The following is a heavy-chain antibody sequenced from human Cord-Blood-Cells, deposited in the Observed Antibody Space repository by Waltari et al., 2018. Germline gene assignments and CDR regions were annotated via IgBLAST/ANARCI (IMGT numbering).Heavy chain of an antibody. CDR3: ARGRRDRSYYFDY. D-gene: IGHD3-10*01. CDR1: GFTFSSYA. V-gene: IGHV3-30-3*01. CDR2: ISYDGSNK. J-gene: IGHJ4*02. Sequence: QVQLVESGGGVVQPGRSLRLSCAASGFTFSSYAWHWVRQDHGKGLEWVAGISYDGSNKYYADSVKGRFTISRDNSKNTLYLQMNSLRAEDTAVYYCARGRRDRSYYFDYWGQGTLVTVSS.